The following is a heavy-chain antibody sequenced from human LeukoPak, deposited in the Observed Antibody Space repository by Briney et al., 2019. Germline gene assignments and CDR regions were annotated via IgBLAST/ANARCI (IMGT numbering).Heavy chain of an antibody. D-gene: IGHD6-13*01. CDR1: GGSFSGYY. J-gene: IGHJ4*02. V-gene: IGHV4-34*01. CDR2: INHSGST. Sequence: SETLSLTCAVYGGSFSGYYWSYIRQPPGKGLEWIGEINHSGSTNYNPSLKSRVTISVDTSKNQFSLKLSSVTAADTAVYYCAGIIAAAPKGIDYWGQGTLVTVSS. CDR3: AGIIAAAPKGIDY.